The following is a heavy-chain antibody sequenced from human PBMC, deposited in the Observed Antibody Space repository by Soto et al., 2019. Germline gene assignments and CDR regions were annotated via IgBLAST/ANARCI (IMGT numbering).Heavy chain of an antibody. CDR2: ISRSGTT. Sequence: QVQLQQWSAGLLKPSETLSLSCAVYGGYFNDNYYTWFRQPPGKGLEWIGEISRSGTTKYIPSLKSRASISFDMSKTQVSLKVTSVTAADTAVYYCATSLWFGTQVELWGQGALVTVSS. CDR1: GGYFNDNY. CDR3: ATSLWFGTQVEL. D-gene: IGHD3-10*01. J-gene: IGHJ5*02. V-gene: IGHV4-34*01.